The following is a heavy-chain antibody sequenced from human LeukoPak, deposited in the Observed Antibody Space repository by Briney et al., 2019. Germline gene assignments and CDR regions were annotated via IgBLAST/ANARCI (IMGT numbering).Heavy chain of an antibody. CDR3: GEVGSGNKFDY. V-gene: IGHV3-23*01. Sequence: GGSLRLSCAASGFTFRDYDMSWVRQAPGKGLEWVSAISNSGAKTYYADSVKGRFTISRDNSKNTLYLQMNSLRDEVTAVYYCGEVGSGNKFDYWGQGTLVTVSS. CDR2: ISNSGAKT. J-gene: IGHJ4*02. D-gene: IGHD5-12*01. CDR1: GFTFRDYD.